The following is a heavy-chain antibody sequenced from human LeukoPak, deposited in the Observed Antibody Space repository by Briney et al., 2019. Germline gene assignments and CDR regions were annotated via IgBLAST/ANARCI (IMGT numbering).Heavy chain of an antibody. D-gene: IGHD3-22*01. J-gene: IGHJ4*02. Sequence: PGGSLRLSCAASGFTFSSYGMHWVRQAPGKGLEWVAFLRYDGINKYYADSVKGRFTISRDTSKNTLYLQMDSLRAEDTAVYYCAKDLYFHDSSTRHPDYWGQGTLVTVSS. V-gene: IGHV3-30*02. CDR1: GFTFSSYG. CDR2: LRYDGINK. CDR3: AKDLYFHDSSTRHPDY.